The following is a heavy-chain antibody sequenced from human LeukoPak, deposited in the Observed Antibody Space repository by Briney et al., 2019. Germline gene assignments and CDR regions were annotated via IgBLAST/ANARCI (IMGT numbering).Heavy chain of an antibody. CDR3: AREPELEPYMDV. CDR2: INPSGGST. Sequence: ASVKVSCKASGYTFTSYYMHWVRQAPGQGLEWMGIINPSGGSTSYAQKFQGRVTMTTDTSTSTAYMELRSLRSDDTAVYYCAREPELEPYMDVWGKGTTVTVSS. J-gene: IGHJ6*03. V-gene: IGHV1-46*01. CDR1: GYTFTSYY. D-gene: IGHD1-1*01.